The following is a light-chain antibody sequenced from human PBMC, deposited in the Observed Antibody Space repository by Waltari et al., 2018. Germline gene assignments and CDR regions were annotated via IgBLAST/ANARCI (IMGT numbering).Light chain of an antibody. V-gene: IGLV2-8*01. J-gene: IGLJ3*02. CDR3: SSYAASSV. CDR2: EVS. Sequence: QSALTQPPSASGSPGQSVPISCTGTRSAIGRSPSVSWSPPHPGKAPKLVIYEVSKRPSGFPDRFPGSKSGNTAARTGSGLQAEDEADYYCSSYAASSVFGGGTKLTVL. CDR1: RSAIGRSPS.